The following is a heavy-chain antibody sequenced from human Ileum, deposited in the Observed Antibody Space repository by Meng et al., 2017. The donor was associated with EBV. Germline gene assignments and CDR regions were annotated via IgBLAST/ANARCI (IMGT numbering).Heavy chain of an antibody. J-gene: IGHJ4*02. Sequence: QGHLQQWGAGLLKPSETLSSTCADYGGSFRGNYWSWIRQSPGKRLEWIGEINESGSTNYNPSLKSRVTILMDTSKNQFSLKLTSVTAADAAVYYCRNAFCSAAAGCSDYWGQGTLVTVSS. V-gene: IGHV4-34*01. CDR2: INESGST. CDR3: RNAFCSAAAGCSDY. CDR1: GGSFRGNY. D-gene: IGHD3-3*01.